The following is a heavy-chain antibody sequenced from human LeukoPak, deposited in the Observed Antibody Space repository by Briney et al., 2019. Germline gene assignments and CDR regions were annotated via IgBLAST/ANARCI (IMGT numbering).Heavy chain of an antibody. CDR2: INHSGST. J-gene: IGHJ5*02. V-gene: IGHV4-34*01. CDR3: ARGRPGYYYDSSGYYYGFNWFDP. Sequence: SGTLSLTCAVYGGSFSGYYWSWIRQPPGKGLEWIGEINHSGSTNYNPSLKSRVTISVDTSKNQFSLKLSSVTAADTAVYYCARGRPGYYYDSSGYYYGFNWFDPWGQGTLVTVSS. D-gene: IGHD3-22*01. CDR1: GGSFSGYY.